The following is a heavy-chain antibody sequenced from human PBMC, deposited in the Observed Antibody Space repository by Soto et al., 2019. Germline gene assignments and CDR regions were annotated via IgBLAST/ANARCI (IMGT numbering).Heavy chain of an antibody. D-gene: IGHD2-2*01. CDR2: IYYSGSA. J-gene: IGHJ5*02. V-gene: IGHV4-31*01. CDR1: GASISSGGHY. CDR3: ARELVVSARWFDP. Sequence: QVQLQESGPGLVKPSQTLSLTCTVSGASISSGGHYWSWIRQHPGKGLEWIGYIYYSGSAYSNPALNSQVNISVATSKNKSTMKLNSVTAADTAVYYCARELVVSARWFDPWGQGTLVTVSS.